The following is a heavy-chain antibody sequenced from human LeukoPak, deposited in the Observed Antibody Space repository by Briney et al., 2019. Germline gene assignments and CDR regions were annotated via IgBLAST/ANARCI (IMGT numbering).Heavy chain of an antibody. Sequence: SETLSLTCTVSGGSISSYYWNWLRQPPGKGLEWIGYIYYSGSTKYNPSLKSRVTMSLDTSKKQFSLRLTSVTAADTAVYYCARGFDSKSTYFDYWGQGTLVTVSS. CDR2: IYYSGST. J-gene: IGHJ4*02. D-gene: IGHD5-12*01. CDR3: ARGFDSKSTYFDY. CDR1: GGSISSYY. V-gene: IGHV4-59*01.